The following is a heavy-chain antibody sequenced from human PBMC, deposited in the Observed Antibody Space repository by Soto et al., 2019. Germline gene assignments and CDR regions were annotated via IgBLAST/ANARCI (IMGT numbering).Heavy chain of an antibody. CDR1: GYSFTSYW. CDR3: ARVGADCSSTSCYYYYYGMDV. V-gene: IGHV5-51*01. J-gene: IGHJ6*02. Sequence: GESLKISCKGSGYSFTSYWIGWVRQMPGKGLEWMGIIYPGDSGTRYSPSFQGQVTISADKSISTAYLQWSSLKASDTAMYYCARVGADCSSTSCYYYYYGMDVWGQGTTVTVSS. D-gene: IGHD2-2*01. CDR2: IYPGDSGT.